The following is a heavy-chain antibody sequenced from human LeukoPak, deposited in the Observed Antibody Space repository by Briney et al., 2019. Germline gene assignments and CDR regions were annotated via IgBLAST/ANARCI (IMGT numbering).Heavy chain of an antibody. Sequence: GGSLRLSCAASGFTFSSYAMSWVRQAPGKGLEWVSAISGGGGSTYYADSVKGRFTISRDNSKNTPYLQMNSLRAEDTAVYYCAKDCWRPFDYWGQGTLVTVSS. D-gene: IGHD2-21*01. V-gene: IGHV3-23*01. CDR2: ISGGGGST. CDR1: GFTFSSYA. J-gene: IGHJ4*02. CDR3: AKDCWRPFDY.